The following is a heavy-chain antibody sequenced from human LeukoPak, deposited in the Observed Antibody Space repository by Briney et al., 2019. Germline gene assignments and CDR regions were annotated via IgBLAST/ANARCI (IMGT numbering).Heavy chain of an antibody. CDR2: IYHSGST. Sequence: SETLSLTCTVSGGSISSYYWSWIRQPPGKGLEWIGYIYHSGSTYYNPSLKSRVTISVDRSKNQFSLKLSSVTAADTAVYYCARDAGYSSSLTLDYWGQGTLVTVSS. CDR1: GGSISSYY. V-gene: IGHV4-59*12. D-gene: IGHD6-13*01. J-gene: IGHJ4*02. CDR3: ARDAGYSSSLTLDY.